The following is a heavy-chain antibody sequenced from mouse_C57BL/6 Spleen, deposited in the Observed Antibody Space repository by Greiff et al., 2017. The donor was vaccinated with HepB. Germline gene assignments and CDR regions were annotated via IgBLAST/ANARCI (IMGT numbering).Heavy chain of an antibody. Sequence: EVQLQQSGPELVKPGASVKMSCKASGYTFTDYNMHWVKQSHGKSLEWIGYINPNNGGTSYNQKFKGKATLTVNKSSSTAYMELRSLTSEDSAVYCCARVVYDYDYFDYWGQGTTLTVSS. J-gene: IGHJ2*01. CDR2: INPNNGGT. D-gene: IGHD2-4*01. CDR3: ARVVYDYDYFDY. V-gene: IGHV1-22*01. CDR1: GYTFTDYN.